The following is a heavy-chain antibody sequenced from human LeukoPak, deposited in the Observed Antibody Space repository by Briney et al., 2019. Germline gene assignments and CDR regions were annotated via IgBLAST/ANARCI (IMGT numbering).Heavy chain of an antibody. Sequence: ASVKVSCKTSGYTFTNYYIHWVRQAPGQGLEWMGWVNPNSGDTNFPQEFKGRVTLTRDTSISTAYMELRGLRSDDTALYFCARDKGTSVFRGIIISDYFDFWGQGTLVTVSS. CDR2: VNPNSGDT. D-gene: IGHD3-10*01. V-gene: IGHV1-2*02. CDR1: GYTFTNYY. CDR3: ARDKGTSVFRGIIISDYFDF. J-gene: IGHJ4*02.